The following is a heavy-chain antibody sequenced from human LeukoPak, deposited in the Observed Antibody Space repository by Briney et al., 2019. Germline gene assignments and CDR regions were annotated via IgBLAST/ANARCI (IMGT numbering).Heavy chain of an antibody. Sequence: SETLSLTCTVFGGSISNYYWSWIRQAPGKGLEWVGSIYYSGSTNYNPSLKSRVTISVDTSKNQFSLKLSSVTAADTAVYYCARHDAGKWLPYFDYWGRGTLVTVSS. D-gene: IGHD6-19*01. CDR3: ARHDAGKWLPYFDY. CDR1: GGSISNYY. CDR2: IYYSGST. J-gene: IGHJ4*02. V-gene: IGHV4-59*08.